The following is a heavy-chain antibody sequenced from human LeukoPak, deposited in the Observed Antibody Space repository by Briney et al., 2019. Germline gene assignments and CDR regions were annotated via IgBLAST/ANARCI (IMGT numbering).Heavy chain of an antibody. D-gene: IGHD3-22*01. Sequence: SETLSLTCTVSGGSISDSNYFWGWIRQPPGKGLEWIGEINHSGTTKYNPSLKSRVTISVDTSKNQFSLKVTSVTAADTAVYYCARGPPYNYDSSGYYRFDYWGQGTLVTVSS. CDR1: GGSISDSNYF. V-gene: IGHV4-39*02. CDR2: INHSGTT. CDR3: ARGPPYNYDSSGYYRFDY. J-gene: IGHJ4*02.